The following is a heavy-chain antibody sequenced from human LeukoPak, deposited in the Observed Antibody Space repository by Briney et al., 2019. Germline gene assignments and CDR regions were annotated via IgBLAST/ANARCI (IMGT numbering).Heavy chain of an antibody. J-gene: IGHJ4*02. Sequence: GGSLRLSCAASGFTFTSYSMNWVRQAPGKGLEWVSSISGSSRHRYYADSVKGRFTISRDNAKSSLYLQMNSLRAEDTDVYYCARTDFCSDYSALTFDYWGQGTLVTVSS. CDR1: GFTFTSYS. V-gene: IGHV3-21*03. CDR3: ARTDFCSDYSALTFDY. D-gene: IGHD3-3*01. CDR2: ISGSSRHR.